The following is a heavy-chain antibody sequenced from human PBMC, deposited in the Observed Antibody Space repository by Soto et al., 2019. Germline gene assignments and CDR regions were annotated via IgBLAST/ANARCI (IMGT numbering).Heavy chain of an antibody. Sequence: GGSLRLSCAASGFTFSSYSMNWVRQAPGKGLEWVSSISSSSSYIYYADSVKGRFTITRDNAKNSLYLQMNSLRAEDTAVYYCARAGRYGDYGFFVFDPWGQGTLVTVSS. CDR2: ISSSSSYI. V-gene: IGHV3-21*01. J-gene: IGHJ5*02. CDR3: ARAGRYGDYGFFVFDP. CDR1: GFTFSSYS. D-gene: IGHD4-17*01.